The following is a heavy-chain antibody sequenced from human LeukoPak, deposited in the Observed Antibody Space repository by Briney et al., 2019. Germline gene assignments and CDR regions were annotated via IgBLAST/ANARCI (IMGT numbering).Heavy chain of an antibody. J-gene: IGHJ6*02. CDR1: GYTFTSYG. CDR3: ARVNGDYLGYYYYGMDV. V-gene: IGHV1-18*01. D-gene: IGHD4-17*01. CDR2: ISAYNGNT. Sequence: GASVKVSGKASGYTFTSYGISWVRQAPGQGLEWMGWISAYNGNTNYAQKLQGRVTMTTDTSTSTAYMELRSLRSDDTAVYYCARVNGDYLGYYYYGMDVWGQGTTVTVSS.